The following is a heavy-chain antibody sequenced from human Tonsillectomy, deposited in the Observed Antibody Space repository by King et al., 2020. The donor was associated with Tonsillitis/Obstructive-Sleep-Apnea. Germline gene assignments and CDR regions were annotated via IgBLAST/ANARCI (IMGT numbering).Heavy chain of an antibody. CDR3: AREITTGAFDI. Sequence: VQLQQWGAGLLKPSETLSLTCAVYGGSFSGYYWSWIRQPPGKGLEWIGEIDHSGSTNYNPSLKSRVTISADTSKPQFSLNLSSVTAADTAVYYCAREITTGAFDIWGRGTMVTVSS. J-gene: IGHJ3*02. V-gene: IGHV4-34*01. CDR1: GGSFSGYY. CDR2: IDHSGST. D-gene: IGHD3-3*01.